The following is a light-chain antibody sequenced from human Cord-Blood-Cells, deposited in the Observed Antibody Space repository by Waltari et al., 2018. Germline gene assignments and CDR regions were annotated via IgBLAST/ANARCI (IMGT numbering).Light chain of an antibody. V-gene: IGLV3-1*01. J-gene: IGLJ3*02. CDR3: QAWDSSTWV. CDR1: KLGDKY. CDR2: QDS. Sequence: SYELTQPPSVSVSPGQPASITCSGDKLGDKYACWYQQKPGQSPVLVIYQDSKRPSGIPERFSGSNSGNTATLTISGTQAMEEADYYCQAWDSSTWVFGGGTKLTVL.